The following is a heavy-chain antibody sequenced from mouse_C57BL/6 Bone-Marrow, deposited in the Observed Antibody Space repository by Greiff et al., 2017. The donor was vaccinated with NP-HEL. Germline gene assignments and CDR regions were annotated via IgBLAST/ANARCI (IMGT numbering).Heavy chain of an antibody. CDR2: IDPSDSCT. J-gene: IGHJ3*01. CDR3: ERLGYYGSSYMAY. D-gene: IGHD1-1*01. CDR1: GYTFTSYW. V-gene: IGHV1-50*01. Sequence: QVQLQQPGAELVKPGASVKLSCKASGYTFTSYWMQWVKQRPGQGLEWIGMIDPSDSCTNYNQKFKGKATLTVDTSSSTAYMQLSRLTSEDSAVNCCERLGYYGSSYMAYWGQGTLVTVSA.